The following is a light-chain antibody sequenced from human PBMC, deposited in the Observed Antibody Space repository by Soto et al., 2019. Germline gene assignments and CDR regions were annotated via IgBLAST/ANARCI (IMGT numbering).Light chain of an antibody. Sequence: QSVLTQPPSVSGAPGQRVTISCTGTSSNIWAGYDVHWYQQVPGTSPKLLIFVNSNRPSGVPDRFSGSKSGTSASLAITGLQAEDEADYYCQSYDNSLSVHVVFGGGTKLTVL. J-gene: IGLJ2*01. CDR2: VNS. CDR3: QSYDNSLSVHVV. CDR1: SSNIWAGYD. V-gene: IGLV1-40*01.